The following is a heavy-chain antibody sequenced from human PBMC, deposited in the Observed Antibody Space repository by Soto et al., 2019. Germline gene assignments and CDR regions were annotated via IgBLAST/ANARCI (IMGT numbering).Heavy chain of an antibody. V-gene: IGHV4-30-2*01. D-gene: IGHD3-3*01. CDR3: ARAYYDFWTSYHYGMDV. J-gene: IGHJ6*02. CDR1: GVSISSDGYS. CDR2: IYQSGST. Sequence: QLQLQESGSGLVKPSQTLSLTCAVSGVSISSDGYSWSWIRQPPGKGLEWIGFIYQSGSTYYNPSLKSRGTMSVDRSKNQLSLKLTSVTAADTAVYYCARAYYDFWTSYHYGMDVWGQGTTVKVSS.